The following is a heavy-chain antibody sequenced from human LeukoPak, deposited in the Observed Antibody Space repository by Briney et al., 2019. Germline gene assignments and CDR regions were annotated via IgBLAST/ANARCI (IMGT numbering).Heavy chain of an antibody. Sequence: PSETLSLTCTASGGSISSSSYYWGWIRQPPGKGLEWIGSIYYSGSTYYNPSLKSRVTISVDTSKNQFSLKLSSVTAADTAVYYCARDFWSGYYYFDYWGQGTLVTVSS. V-gene: IGHV4-39*02. CDR1: GGSISSSSYY. D-gene: IGHD3-3*01. CDR2: IYYSGST. J-gene: IGHJ4*02. CDR3: ARDFWSGYYYFDY.